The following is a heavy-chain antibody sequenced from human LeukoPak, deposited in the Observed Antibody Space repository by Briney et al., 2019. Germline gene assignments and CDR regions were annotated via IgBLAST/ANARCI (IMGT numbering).Heavy chain of an antibody. J-gene: IGHJ4*02. Sequence: SETLSLTCTVSGGSISSSSYYWGWLRQPPGKGLEWIGSNYYSGSTYYNPSLKSRVTISVDTSKNPFTLNLSSVTAADTAAYDCAIHRPATHFDYWGQGTLVTVSS. CDR3: AIHRPATHFDY. V-gene: IGHV4-39*01. CDR1: GGSISSSSYY. CDR2: NYYSGST.